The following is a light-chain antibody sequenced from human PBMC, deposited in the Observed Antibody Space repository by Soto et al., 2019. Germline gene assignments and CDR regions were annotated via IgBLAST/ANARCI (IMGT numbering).Light chain of an antibody. CDR2: DAS. CDR1: QDISNY. CDR3: QQYDNLPAFT. J-gene: IGKJ3*01. Sequence: DIQMTQSPSSLSASVGDRVTITCQASQDISNYLNWYQQKPGKAPKLLIYDASNVETGVPSRFSGSGSGTDFTVTISSLQPEDIATYYCQQYDNLPAFTFGPGTKVDIK. V-gene: IGKV1-33*01.